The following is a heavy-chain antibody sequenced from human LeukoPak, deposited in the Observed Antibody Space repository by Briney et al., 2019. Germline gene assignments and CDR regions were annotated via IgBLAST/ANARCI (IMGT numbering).Heavy chain of an antibody. CDR1: GYPFVSSG. J-gene: IGHJ4*02. Sequence: ASVKVSCKASGYPFVSSGISWVRQAPGQGLEWMGWISAYNGNTIYAQKFQGRVTMTTDTSTSTAYMELRSLRSDDTAVYYCAWEGGSGWYGVDYWGQGTLVTVSS. D-gene: IGHD6-19*01. CDR3: AWEGGSGWYGVDY. V-gene: IGHV1-18*01. CDR2: ISAYNGNT.